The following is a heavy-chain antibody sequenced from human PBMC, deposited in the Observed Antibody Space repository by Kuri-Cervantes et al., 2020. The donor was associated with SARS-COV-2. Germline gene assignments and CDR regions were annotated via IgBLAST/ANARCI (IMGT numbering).Heavy chain of an antibody. CDR2: IYYSGST. Sequence: SQTLSLTCAVSGYSISSSYYWSWIRQPPGKGLEWIGYIYYSGSTNYNPSLKSRVTISVDTSKNQFSLKLSSVTAADTAVYYCARWGYSSSSSGLGYYYYYMDVWGKGTTVTVSS. V-gene: IGHV4-61*01. D-gene: IGHD6-6*01. J-gene: IGHJ6*03. CDR3: ARWGYSSSSSGLGYYYYYMDV. CDR1: GYSISSSYY.